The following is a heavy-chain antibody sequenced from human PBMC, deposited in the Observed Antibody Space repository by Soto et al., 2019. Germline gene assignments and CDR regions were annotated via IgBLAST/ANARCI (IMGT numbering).Heavy chain of an antibody. CDR3: ARRIVVVPAAISRVHYYYYGMDV. CDR1: GGSISSGDYY. Sequence: SETLSLTCTVSGGSISSGDYYWSWIRQPPGKGLEWIGYIYYSGSTYYNPSLKSRVTTSVDTSKNQFSLKLSSVTAADTAVYYCARRIVVVPAAISRVHYYYYGMDVWGQGTTVTVSS. V-gene: IGHV4-30-4*01. CDR2: IYYSGST. D-gene: IGHD2-2*02. J-gene: IGHJ6*02.